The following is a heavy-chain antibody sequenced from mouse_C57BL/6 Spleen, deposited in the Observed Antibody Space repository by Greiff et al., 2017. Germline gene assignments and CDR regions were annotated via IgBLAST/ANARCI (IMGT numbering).Heavy chain of an antibody. CDR2: INPGSGGT. CDR1: GYAFTNYL. CDR3: ARTPPGGYFDV. Sequence: QVQLQQPGAELVRPGTSVKVSCKASGYAFTNYLIEWVKQRPGQGLEWIGVINPGSGGTNYNEKFKGKATLTADKSSSTAYMQLSSLTSEDSAVYFCARTPPGGYFDVWGTGTTVTVSS. V-gene: IGHV1-54*01. D-gene: IGHD4-1*01. J-gene: IGHJ1*03.